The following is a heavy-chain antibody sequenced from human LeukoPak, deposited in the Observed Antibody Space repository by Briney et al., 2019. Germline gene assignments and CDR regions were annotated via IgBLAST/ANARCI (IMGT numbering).Heavy chain of an antibody. CDR1: GGTFSSYA. CDR2: IIPIFGTA. D-gene: IGHD3-22*01. CDR3: ARAPHFFDTSGSRYYFDY. V-gene: IGHV1-69*06. Sequence: ASVKVSCKASGGTFSSYAISWVRQAPGQGLEWMGGIIPIFGTANYAQKFQGRVTITADKSTSTAYMELSSLRSEDTAVYYCARAPHFFDTSGSRYYFDYWGQGALVTVSS. J-gene: IGHJ4*02.